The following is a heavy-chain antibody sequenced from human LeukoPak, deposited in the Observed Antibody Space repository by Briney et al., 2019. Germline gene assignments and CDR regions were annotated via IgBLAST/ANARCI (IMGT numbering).Heavy chain of an antibody. J-gene: IGHJ6*02. CDR3: ARVSDLYYYYGMDV. V-gene: IGHV3-48*01. CDR1: GFTFSRFN. CDR2: ISTTGTI. Sequence: PGGSLRLSCAASGFTFSRFNMNWLRQAPGKGLEWLSYISTTGTIYYADSVKGRFTISRDNSKNTLYLQMNSLRAEDTAVYYCARVSDLYYYYGMDVWGQGTTVTVSS.